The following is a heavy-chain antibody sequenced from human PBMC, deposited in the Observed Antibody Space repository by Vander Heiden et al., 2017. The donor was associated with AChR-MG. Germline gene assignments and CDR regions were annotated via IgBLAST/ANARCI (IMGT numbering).Heavy chain of an antibody. CDR2: ITNNGGTT. CDR3: AKDLLGGWPSMFDY. CDR1: GFNFRHYA. D-gene: IGHD3-16*01. V-gene: IGHV3-23*01. J-gene: IGHJ4*02. Sequence: EVQLLESGGGLVQPGGSLRISCEVSGFNFRHYAMSWVRQAPGQGLEWVSTITNNGGTTYYADSASGRFTISRDNSKNTLYLHLNSLRAEDTAVYFCAKDLLGGWPSMFDYWGQGTSVTVSS.